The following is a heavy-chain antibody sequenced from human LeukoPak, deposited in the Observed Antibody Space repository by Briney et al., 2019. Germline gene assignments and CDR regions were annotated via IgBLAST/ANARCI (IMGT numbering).Heavy chain of an antibody. V-gene: IGHV1-2*02. D-gene: IGHD3-16*01. J-gene: IGHJ3*02. CDR2: INPSSGGT. CDR1: GNTFIGHY. CDR3: ATWGQGGSLDI. Sequence: GASVKVSCKTSGNTFIGHYVNWVRQAPGQGLEWMGWINPSSGGTKYAQEFQGRVTVTRDTSISTAYMELSTLTSDDTAVYYCATWGQGGSLDIWGQGTMVIVSS.